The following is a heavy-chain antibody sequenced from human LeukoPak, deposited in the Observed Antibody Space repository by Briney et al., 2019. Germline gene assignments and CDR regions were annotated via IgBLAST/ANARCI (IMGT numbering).Heavy chain of an antibody. V-gene: IGHV1-69*06. D-gene: IGHD2-2*01. CDR1: AGTFSSYS. CDR3: AREAIVVVPAAMEGASRFDP. CDR2: IIPIFGTA. J-gene: IGHJ5*02. Sequence: SSVTVSCTASAGTFSSYSISWVRQAPGQGLEWMGGIIPIFGTANYAQKFQGRVTITADKSTSTAYMELSSLRSEDTAVYYCAREAIVVVPAAMEGASRFDPWGQGTLVTVSS.